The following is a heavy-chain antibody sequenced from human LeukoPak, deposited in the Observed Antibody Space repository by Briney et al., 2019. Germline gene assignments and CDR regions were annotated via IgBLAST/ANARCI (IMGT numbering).Heavy chain of an antibody. Sequence: PSETLSLTCTVSGGSISSGDYYWRWIRQHPGKGLDWIGYIYYRGSTYYNPSLKSRVTISVDTSKNQFSLKLSSVTAADTAVYYCARVGGSYYDYFDFWGQGTLVTVSS. J-gene: IGHJ4*02. CDR1: GGSISSGDYY. V-gene: IGHV4-31*03. CDR3: ARVGGSYYDYFDF. CDR2: IYYRGST. D-gene: IGHD1-26*01.